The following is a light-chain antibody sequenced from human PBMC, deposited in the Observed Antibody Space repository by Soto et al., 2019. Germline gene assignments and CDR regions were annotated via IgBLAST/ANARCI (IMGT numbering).Light chain of an antibody. CDR1: QSINDW. Sequence: DIQMTQSPSTLSASVGDRVTITCRASQSINDWLAWYQQKPGKAPNLLIYKASSLQSGVPSRFSGSGSGTDLPLTISSLQPDDFATFYCQQYFGYPWTFGQGTKVEFK. J-gene: IGKJ1*01. V-gene: IGKV1-5*03. CDR2: KAS. CDR3: QQYFGYPWT.